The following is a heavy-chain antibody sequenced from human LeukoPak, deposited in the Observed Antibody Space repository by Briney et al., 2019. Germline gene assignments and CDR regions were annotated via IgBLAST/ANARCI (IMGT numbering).Heavy chain of an antibody. V-gene: IGHV4-61*01. Sequence: SETLSLTCTVSGGSISGSSYYWSWIRQPPGKGLEWIGYIYYSGYTNYNPSLKSRVTISVDTSKNQFSLKLSSVTAADTAVYYCARVRGYCTSTSCHNYYYYGMDVWGQGTTVTVSS. CDR2: IYYSGYT. D-gene: IGHD2-2*01. CDR3: ARVRGYCTSTSCHNYYYYGMDV. CDR1: GGSISGSSYY. J-gene: IGHJ6*02.